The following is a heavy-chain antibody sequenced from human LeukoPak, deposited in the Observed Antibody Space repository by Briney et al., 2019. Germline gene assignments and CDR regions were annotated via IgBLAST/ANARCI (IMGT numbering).Heavy chain of an antibody. Sequence: LGGSLRLSCAASGLTFSDYSMTWVRQAPGKGLFWVSGISAGGGSTYYADSVKGRFSISRDNSRNTLYLQMNSLRAEDTAVYYCAKDAAGPEYWGQGTLVTVSS. CDR2: ISAGGGST. D-gene: IGHD6-13*01. J-gene: IGHJ4*02. V-gene: IGHV3-23*01. CDR3: AKDAAGPEY. CDR1: GLTFSDYS.